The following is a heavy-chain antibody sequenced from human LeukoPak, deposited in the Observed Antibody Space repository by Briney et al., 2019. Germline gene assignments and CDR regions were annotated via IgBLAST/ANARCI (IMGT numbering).Heavy chain of an antibody. J-gene: IGHJ5*02. V-gene: IGHV4-38-2*02. D-gene: IGHD6-13*01. CDR3: ARAYSSSWYYNWFDP. CDR2: IYNSGST. Sequence: SETLSLTCTVSGYSISSGYYWGWIRQPPGKGLEWIGSIYNSGSTYYNPSFRSRVTISVDTSKNQFSLKLRSVTAADTAMYYCARAYSSSWYYNWFDPWGQGTLVTVSS. CDR1: GYSISSGYY.